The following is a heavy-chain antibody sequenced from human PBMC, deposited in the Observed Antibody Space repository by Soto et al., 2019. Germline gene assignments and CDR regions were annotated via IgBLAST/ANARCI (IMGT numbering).Heavy chain of an antibody. V-gene: IGHV4-4*02. Sequence: TSETLSLTCAVSNVSISSNNWWSWVRQPPGKGLEYIGEIYPTGSTNYNPSLKSRITILVDMSQNQFSLKMSSVTAADTAVYYCARGMIGGTRRFDPWGQGTLVTVSS. J-gene: IGHJ5*02. CDR1: NVSISSNNW. CDR2: IYPTGST. CDR3: ARGMIGGTRRFDP. D-gene: IGHD1-1*01.